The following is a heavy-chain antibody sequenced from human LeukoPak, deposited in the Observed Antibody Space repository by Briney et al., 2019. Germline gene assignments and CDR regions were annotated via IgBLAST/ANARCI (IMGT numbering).Heavy chain of an antibody. CDR2: ISSGGSSR. Sequence: GGSLRLSCAASGFTFSSFEMNWVRQAPGKGLEWLGYISSGGSSRFYADSVKGRFAISRDNAKNSLYLQMNSLRPEDTAVYYCARAIVGAPPFGDYWGQGTLVTVSS. V-gene: IGHV3-48*03. D-gene: IGHD1-26*01. J-gene: IGHJ4*02. CDR3: ARAIVGAPPFGDY. CDR1: GFTFSSFE.